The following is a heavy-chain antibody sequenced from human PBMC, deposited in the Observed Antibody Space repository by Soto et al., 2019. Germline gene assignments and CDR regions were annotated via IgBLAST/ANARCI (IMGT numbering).Heavy chain of an antibody. V-gene: IGHV4-39*01. CDR3: ARLEGLATISYYFDY. J-gene: IGHJ4*02. CDR2: IYYSGST. Sequence: QLQLQESGPGLVKPSETLSLTCTVSGGSISSSSYYWGWIRQPPGKGLEWIGSIYYSGSTYYSPSLKSRVTISVDKSKNQFSLKLSSVTAADTAVYYCARLEGLATISYYFDYWGQGTLVTVSS. D-gene: IGHD3-9*01. CDR1: GGSISSSSYY.